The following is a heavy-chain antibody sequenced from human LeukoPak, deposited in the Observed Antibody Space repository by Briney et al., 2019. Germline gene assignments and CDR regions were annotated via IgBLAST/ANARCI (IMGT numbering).Heavy chain of an antibody. Sequence: PSETLSLTCTVSGGSISSSSYYWGWIRQPPGKGLEWIGSIYYSGSTYYNPSLKSRVTISVDTSKNQFSLKLSSVTAADTAVYYCARDSTMIKGGLDYWGQGTLVTVSS. V-gene: IGHV4-39*07. CDR2: IYYSGST. J-gene: IGHJ4*02. CDR3: ARDSTMIKGGLDY. CDR1: GGSISSSSYY. D-gene: IGHD3-22*01.